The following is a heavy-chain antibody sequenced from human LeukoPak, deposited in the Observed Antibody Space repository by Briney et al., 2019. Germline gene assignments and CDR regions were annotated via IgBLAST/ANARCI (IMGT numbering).Heavy chain of an antibody. CDR1: GFTFSNYY. D-gene: IGHD2-2*01. CDR2: ISSGGTSI. CDR3: ARDSADIVVVPAAMSAFDI. V-gene: IGHV3-11*04. J-gene: IGHJ3*02. Sequence: GGSLRLSCAASGFTFSNYYMTWIRQAPGKGLEWLSYISSGGTSIYYADSVRGRFTISRDNAKNSLYLQMNSLRAEDTAVYYCARDSADIVVVPAAMSAFDIWGQGTMVTVSS.